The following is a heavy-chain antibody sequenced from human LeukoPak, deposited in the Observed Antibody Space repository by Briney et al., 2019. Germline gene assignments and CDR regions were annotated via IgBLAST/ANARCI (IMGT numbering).Heavy chain of an antibody. V-gene: IGHV3-21*01. CDR2: ISSSSSYI. J-gene: IGHJ4*02. D-gene: IGHD6-19*01. CDR1: GFTFSSYS. Sequence: PGGSLRLSCAASGFTFSSYSMNWVRQAPGKRPEWVSSISSSSSYIHYADSVKGRFTISRDNAKNSLYLQMNSLRAEDTAVYYCARAVSGQWLVDYWGQGTLVTVSS. CDR3: ARAVSGQWLVDY.